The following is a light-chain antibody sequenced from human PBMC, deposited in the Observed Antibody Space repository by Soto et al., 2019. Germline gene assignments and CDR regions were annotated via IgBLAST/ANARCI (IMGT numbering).Light chain of an antibody. V-gene: IGLV2-14*01. Sequence: QSALTQPASVSGSPGQSITISCTGTSSDVGGYNYVSWYQQHPGKAPKLMIYDVSNRPSGVSNRFSGSKSGNTASLTISGLQDEDEADYYCRSYTSSSTLMVFGGGTKLTVL. J-gene: IGLJ2*01. CDR2: DVS. CDR3: RSYTSSSTLMV. CDR1: SSDVGGYNY.